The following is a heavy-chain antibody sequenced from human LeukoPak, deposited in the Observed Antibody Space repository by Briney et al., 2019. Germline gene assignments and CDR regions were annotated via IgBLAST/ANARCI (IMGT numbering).Heavy chain of an antibody. V-gene: IGHV3-33*01. Sequence: GRSLRLSCSASGFTFSSYGMHWVRQAPGKGREWVAVIWYDGSNKYYADSVKGRFTISRDNSKNTLYLQMNSLRAEDTAVYYCARDRGARPDGMDVWGQGTTVTVSS. CDR2: IWYDGSNK. CDR3: ARDRGARPDGMDV. CDR1: GFTFSSYG. J-gene: IGHJ6*02. D-gene: IGHD6-6*01.